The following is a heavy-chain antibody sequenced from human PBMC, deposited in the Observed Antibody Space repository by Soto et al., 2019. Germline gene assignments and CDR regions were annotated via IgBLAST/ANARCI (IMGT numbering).Heavy chain of an antibody. Sequence: QVQLVESGGGVVQPGRSLRLSCAASGFTFSSYGMHWVRQAPGKGLEWVAVIWYDGSNKYYADSVKGRFTISRDNSKNTLYLQMNSLRAEDTAVYYCARDGGFQYYYDSSGYYGGIDYWGQGTLVTVSS. CDR3: ARDGGFQYYYDSSGYYGGIDY. J-gene: IGHJ4*02. V-gene: IGHV3-33*01. D-gene: IGHD3-22*01. CDR1: GFTFSSYG. CDR2: IWYDGSNK.